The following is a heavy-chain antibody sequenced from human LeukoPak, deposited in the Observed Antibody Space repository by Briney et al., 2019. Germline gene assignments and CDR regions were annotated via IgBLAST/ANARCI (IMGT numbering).Heavy chain of an antibody. D-gene: IGHD5-18*01. CDR2: ISGSGGST. J-gene: IGHJ4*02. CDR3: ARVVDTHFDY. CDR1: GFTFTNYA. Sequence: GGSLTLSCAASGFTFTNYAMSWVRQAPGKGLEWISAISGSGGSTYYSDSVKGRFTISRDNAKNTLYLQMNSLRAEDTAVYYCARVVDTHFDYWGQGTLVTVSS. V-gene: IGHV3-23*01.